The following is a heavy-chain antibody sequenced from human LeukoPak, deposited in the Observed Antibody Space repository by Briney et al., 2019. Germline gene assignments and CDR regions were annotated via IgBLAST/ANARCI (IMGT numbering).Heavy chain of an antibody. D-gene: IGHD4/OR15-4a*01. Sequence: PGGSLRLSCAASGFTVSSNYMNWVRQAPGKGLEWVSVIYSGGSTYYADSVKGRFTISRDNSKNTVNLQMNSLRAEDTAVYYCARERGAVGWFDPWGQGTLVTVSS. CDR1: GFTVSSNY. V-gene: IGHV3-53*01. CDR2: IYSGGST. CDR3: ARERGAVGWFDP. J-gene: IGHJ5*02.